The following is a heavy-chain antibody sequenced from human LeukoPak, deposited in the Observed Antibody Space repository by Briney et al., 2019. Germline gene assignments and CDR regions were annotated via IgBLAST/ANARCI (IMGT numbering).Heavy chain of an antibody. D-gene: IGHD1-26*01. Sequence: GGSLRLSCAASGFTFSSYGMHWVRQASGKGLEWVSGISTGGGSTYYADSVRGRFTISRDNSRNKLYLQMNSLRADDTAVYYCANRDSDSGNYRKLDYWGQGTLVTVSS. J-gene: IGHJ4*02. CDR1: GFTFSSYG. CDR2: ISTGGGST. CDR3: ANRDSDSGNYRKLDY. V-gene: IGHV3-23*01.